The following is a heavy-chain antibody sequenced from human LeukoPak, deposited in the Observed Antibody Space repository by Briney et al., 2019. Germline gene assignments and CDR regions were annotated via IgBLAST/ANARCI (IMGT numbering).Heavy chain of an antibody. CDR1: GFTLSSYS. CDR2: IKSKADGGTT. J-gene: IGHJ3*02. CDR3: TAGVYGAFNI. Sequence: GGSLRLSCAASGFTLSSYSMNWVRQAPGKGLEWVGRIKSKADGGTTDYTTPVKDRFTISRDDSKNTVYLQLNSLQTEDTAMYHCTAGVYGAFNIWGQGTMVTVSS. V-gene: IGHV3-15*01. D-gene: IGHD5/OR15-5a*01.